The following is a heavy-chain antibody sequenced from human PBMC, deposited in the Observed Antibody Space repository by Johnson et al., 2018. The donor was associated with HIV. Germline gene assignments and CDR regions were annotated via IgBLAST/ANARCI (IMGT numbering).Heavy chain of an antibody. CDR2: ISSSGSTI. V-gene: IGHV3-11*04. D-gene: IGHD3-10*01. Sequence: QVQVVESGGGLVQPGGSMRLSCAASGFTFSDYYMSWIRQAPGKGLEWVSYISSSGSTIYYADSVKGRFTISRDNAKNSLYLQMNSLRAADTAVYYCARETMVQGWPHDAFDIWGQGTMVTVSS. J-gene: IGHJ3*02. CDR1: GFTFSDYY. CDR3: ARETMVQGWPHDAFDI.